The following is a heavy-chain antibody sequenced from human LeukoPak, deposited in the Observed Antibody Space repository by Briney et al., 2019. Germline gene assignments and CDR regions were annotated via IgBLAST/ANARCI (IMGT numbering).Heavy chain of an antibody. Sequence: VCIIAYNCNTNYAQKLQGRVTITTDTSTSTAYMELRSLRSDDTAVYYCARDSIAVAGAFDYWGQGTLVTVSS. V-gene: IGHV1-18*01. CDR2: IIAYNCNT. D-gene: IGHD6-19*01. J-gene: IGHJ4*02. CDR3: ARDSIAVAGAFDY.